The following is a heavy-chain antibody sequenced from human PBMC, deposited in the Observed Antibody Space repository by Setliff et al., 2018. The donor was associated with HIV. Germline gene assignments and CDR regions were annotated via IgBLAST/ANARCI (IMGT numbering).Heavy chain of an antibody. J-gene: IGHJ4*02. CDR2: MNPNSGYT. Sequence: ASVKVSCKASGFTFTNYDINGVRQATGQGLEWMGWMNPNSGYTGYAQKFQGRVTLTRNTSISTAYMELSSLRSEDTAVYYCARGRSYYDTSGYYYVYLDYWGQGTLVTVSS. CDR3: ARGRSYYDTSGYYYVYLDY. D-gene: IGHD3-22*01. V-gene: IGHV1-8*02. CDR1: GFTFTNYD.